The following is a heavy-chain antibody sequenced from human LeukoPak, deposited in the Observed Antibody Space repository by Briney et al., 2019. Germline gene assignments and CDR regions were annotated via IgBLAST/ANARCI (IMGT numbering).Heavy chain of an antibody. CDR2: IYYSGST. CDR1: GGSISSFY. CDR3: ARGRGWLQSTPFDY. Sequence: PSETLSLTCTVSGGSISSFYWSWIRQPPGKGLEWIGYIYYSGSTNDNPSLKSRVTISVDTSKNQFSLKLSSVTAADTAVYYCARGRGWLQSTPFDYWGQGTLVTVSS. V-gene: IGHV4-59*01. D-gene: IGHD5-24*01. J-gene: IGHJ4*02.